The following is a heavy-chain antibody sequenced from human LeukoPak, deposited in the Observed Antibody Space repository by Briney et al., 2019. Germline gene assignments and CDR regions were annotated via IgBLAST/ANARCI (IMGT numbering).Heavy chain of an antibody. J-gene: IGHJ4*02. Sequence: PGGSLRLSCTASGFTFSSYAMSWVRQAPGKGLEWVSAISGSGGSTYYADSVKGRFTISRDNSKNTLYLQMNSLRAEDTAVYYCAKVWGRIVGATRPVDYWGQGTLVTVSS. V-gene: IGHV3-23*01. D-gene: IGHD1-26*01. CDR2: ISGSGGST. CDR1: GFTFSSYA. CDR3: AKVWGRIVGATRPVDY.